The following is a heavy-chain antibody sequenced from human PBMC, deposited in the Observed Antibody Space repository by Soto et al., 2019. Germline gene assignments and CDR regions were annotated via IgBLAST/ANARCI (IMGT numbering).Heavy chain of an antibody. CDR1: GYTFIRYG. Sequence: QVQLAQSANEVKKPGASVRVSCKAAGYTFIRYGIAWVRQAPGQGLEWMGWISPYNDYTVDAQKFQGRVSMTADTSTSTVYMNLRGLKSDYTAVYYCARGGYYDISCGKLSHYGLDFCCQGTSVSVSS. CDR2: ISPYNDYT. CDR3: ARGGYYDISCGKLSHYGLDF. V-gene: IGHV1-18*01. J-gene: IGHJ6*02. D-gene: IGHD3-16*01.